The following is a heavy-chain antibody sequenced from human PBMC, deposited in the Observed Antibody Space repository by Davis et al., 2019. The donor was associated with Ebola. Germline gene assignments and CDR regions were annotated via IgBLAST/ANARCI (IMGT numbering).Heavy chain of an antibody. CDR2: IYHSGST. D-gene: IGHD3-10*01. CDR1: GGSISSGDLY. CDR3: ARWRLWVGELTSPQYYFDY. J-gene: IGHJ4*02. Sequence: PSETLSLTCTVSGGSISSGDLYWSWIRQPPGMGLEWIGYIYHSGSTYYNPSLQSRVTILVDTSKNHFSLKLSAVTAADTAVYYCARWRLWVGELTSPQYYFDYWGQGTLVTVSS. V-gene: IGHV4-30-4*01.